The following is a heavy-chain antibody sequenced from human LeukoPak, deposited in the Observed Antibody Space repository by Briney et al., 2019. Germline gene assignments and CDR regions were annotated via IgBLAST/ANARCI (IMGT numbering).Heavy chain of an antibody. D-gene: IGHD6-13*01. CDR2: IYYSGST. CDR3: ARVVAATHNWFDP. Sequence: PSETLSLTCTVSGGSISSYYWSWIRQPPGKGLEWIGYIYYSGSTNYNPSLKSRVTISVDTSKNQFSLKLSSVTAADTAVYYCARVVAATHNWFDPWGQGTLVTVSS. CDR1: GGSISSYY. J-gene: IGHJ5*02. V-gene: IGHV4-59*01.